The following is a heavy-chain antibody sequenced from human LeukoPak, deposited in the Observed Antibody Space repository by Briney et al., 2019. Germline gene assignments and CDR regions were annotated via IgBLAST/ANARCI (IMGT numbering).Heavy chain of an antibody. CDR2: INPSGGST. J-gene: IGHJ4*02. CDR3: ARALGRTVSPADY. D-gene: IGHD4-17*01. CDR1: GYTFTSYY. Sequence: GASVKVSCKASGYTFTSYYMHWVRQAPGQGLERMGIINPSGGSTSYEQKFQGRVTMTRDTSTSTVYMELSSLRSEDTAVYYCARALGRTVSPADYWGQGTLVTVSS. V-gene: IGHV1-46*01.